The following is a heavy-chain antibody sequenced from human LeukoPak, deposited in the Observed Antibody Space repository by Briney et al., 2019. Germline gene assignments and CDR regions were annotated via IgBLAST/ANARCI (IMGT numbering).Heavy chain of an antibody. CDR3: ARELGYCSSTSCYRWFDP. V-gene: IGHV1-69*01. J-gene: IGHJ5*02. CDR2: IIPIFGTA. Sequence: SVKVSCKASGGTFSSYAISWVRQAPGQGLEWMGGIIPIFGTANYAQKFQGRVTITADESTSTAYMELSSLRSEDTAVYYCARELGYCSSTSCYRWFDPWGQGALVTVSS. CDR1: GGTFSSYA. D-gene: IGHD2-2*01.